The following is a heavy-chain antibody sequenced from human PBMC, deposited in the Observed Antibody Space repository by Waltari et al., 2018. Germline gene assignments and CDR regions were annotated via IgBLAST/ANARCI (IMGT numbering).Heavy chain of an antibody. CDR2: VRGSGRT. D-gene: IGHD1-1*01. Sequence: QVQLQESGPGLVKPAGTLSVTCVVSGDSMSSSDCWSWVRQSPGRGLEWIGPVRGSGRTNYNPSLETRVSVSIDTSKKQFSLRMTSATAADTAVYYCARDRGRGLFLDSWGQGILVTVSP. J-gene: IGHJ4*02. V-gene: IGHV4-4*02. CDR1: GDSMSSSDC. CDR3: ARDRGRGLFLDS.